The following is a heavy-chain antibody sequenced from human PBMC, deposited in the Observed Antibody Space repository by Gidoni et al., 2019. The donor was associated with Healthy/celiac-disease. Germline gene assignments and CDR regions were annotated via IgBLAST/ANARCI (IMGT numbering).Heavy chain of an antibody. CDR1: GFTFSSYS. Sequence: EVQLVESGGGLVKPGGSLRLSCAASGFTFSSYSMNWVRQAPGKGLEWVSSISSSSSYIYYADPVKGRFTISRDNAKNSLYLQMNSLRAEDTAVYYCARAELGGWFDPWGQGTLVTVSS. J-gene: IGHJ5*02. D-gene: IGHD6-6*01. CDR3: ARAELGGWFDP. V-gene: IGHV3-21*01. CDR2: ISSSSSYI.